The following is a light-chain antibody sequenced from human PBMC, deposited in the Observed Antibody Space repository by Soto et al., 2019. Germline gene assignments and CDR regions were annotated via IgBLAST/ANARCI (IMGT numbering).Light chain of an antibody. CDR1: SSDIGAYNY. J-gene: IGLJ1*01. CDR3: TSYTRSSTYV. V-gene: IGLV2-14*03. Sequence: LTQPASVSGSPGQSITISCTGTSSDIGAYNYVSWYQQHPCKAPKLMIYDVNNRPSGVSNRFSGSKSGNTASLTISGLQAEDEADYFCTSYTRSSTYVFGTGTKVTVL. CDR2: DVN.